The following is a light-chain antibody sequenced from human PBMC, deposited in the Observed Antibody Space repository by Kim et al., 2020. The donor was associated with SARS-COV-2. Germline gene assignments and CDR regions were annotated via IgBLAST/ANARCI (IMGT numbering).Light chain of an antibody. Sequence: APGKTARITCGGNKIVSKSVHWYQQKPGQAPVLVIFYDSDRPSGIPERFSGSNSGNTATLTISRVEAGDEADYYCQVWDSSSDRVFGTGTKVTVL. CDR1: KIVSKS. J-gene: IGLJ1*01. CDR3: QVWDSSSDRV. CDR2: YDS. V-gene: IGLV3-21*04.